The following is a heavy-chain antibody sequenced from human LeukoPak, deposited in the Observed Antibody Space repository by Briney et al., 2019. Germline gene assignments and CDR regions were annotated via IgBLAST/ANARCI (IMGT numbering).Heavy chain of an antibody. CDR1: GGTISSYA. V-gene: IGHV1-69*13. CDR3: ARDCSGGSCYYGDY. D-gene: IGHD2-15*01. CDR2: IIPIFGTA. Sequence: ASVKVSCKASGGTISSYAISWVRQAPGQGLEWMGGIIPIFGTANYAQKFQGRVTITADESTSTAYMELSSLRSEDTAVYYCARDCSGGSCYYGDYWGQGTLVTVSS. J-gene: IGHJ4*02.